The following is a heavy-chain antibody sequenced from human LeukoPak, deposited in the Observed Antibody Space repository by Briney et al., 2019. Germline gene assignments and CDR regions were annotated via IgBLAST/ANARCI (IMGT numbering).Heavy chain of an antibody. Sequence: GGSLRLSSAAAGVTFYDYGMSWVRQAPRRGLEWVSGINWNGGSTVYADSVKGRFTIFRDNAKNSLYLQMNSLRVQDTAMYYCARYEQRLGVTTSDPWSQGTLVTVSS. D-gene: IGHD6-25*01. CDR3: ARYEQRLGVTTSDP. CDR1: GVTFYDYG. CDR2: INWNGGST. J-gene: IGHJ5*02. V-gene: IGHV3-20*03.